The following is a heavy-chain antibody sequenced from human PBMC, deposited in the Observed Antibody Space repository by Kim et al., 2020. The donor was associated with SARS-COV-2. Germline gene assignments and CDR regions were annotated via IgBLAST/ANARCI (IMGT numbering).Heavy chain of an antibody. Sequence: GGSLRLSCAASGFTFSDHYMDWVRQAPGKGLEWVGRTRNKANSYTTEYAASVKGRFTISRDDSKNSLYLQMNSLKTEDTAVYYCARVTHYDSSGYYLYGMDVWGQGPRSPSP. D-gene: IGHD3-22*01. CDR3: ARVTHYDSSGYYLYGMDV. J-gene: IGHJ6*02. CDR1: GFTFSDHY. CDR2: TRNKANSYTT. V-gene: IGHV3-72*01.